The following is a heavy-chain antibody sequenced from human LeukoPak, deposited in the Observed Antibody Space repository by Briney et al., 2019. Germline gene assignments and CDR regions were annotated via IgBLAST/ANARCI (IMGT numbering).Heavy chain of an antibody. Sequence: GGSLRLSCAASGFTFTNAWMNWVRQAPGKGLEWVSVITGNSVNTFYADSVKGRFTISRDNSKNTLYLQMNSLRAEDTAVYYCAKLGYCSSTSCRDDAFDIWGQGTMVTVSS. CDR3: AKLGYCSSTSCRDDAFDI. V-gene: IGHV3-23*01. D-gene: IGHD2-2*01. J-gene: IGHJ3*02. CDR1: GFTFTNAW. CDR2: ITGNSVNT.